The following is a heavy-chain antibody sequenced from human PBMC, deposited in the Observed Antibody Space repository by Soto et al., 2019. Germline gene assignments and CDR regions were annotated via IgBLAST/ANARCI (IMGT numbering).Heavy chain of an antibody. CDR2: VYYSGST. CDR1: GGSISSSSYY. CDR3: ARHRGYYDILTGYYTELNFDY. Sequence: PSETLSLTCTVSGGSISSSSYYWGWISQPPGKGLEWIGSVYYSGSTYHNPSLKSRVTISVDTSKNQFSLKLSSVTAADTAVYYCARHRGYYDILTGYYTELNFDYWGQGALVTVSS. J-gene: IGHJ4*02. V-gene: IGHV4-39*01. D-gene: IGHD3-9*01.